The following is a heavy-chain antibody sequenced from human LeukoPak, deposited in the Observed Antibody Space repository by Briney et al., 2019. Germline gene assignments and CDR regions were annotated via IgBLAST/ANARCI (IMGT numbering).Heavy chain of an antibody. V-gene: IGHV3-23*01. D-gene: IGHD1-26*01. J-gene: IGHJ3*02. Sequence: GGSLRLSCAASGFTFNNYAMSWVCQAPGKGMEWVSTISGGGGSTYYTDSVKGRFTISRDNSKNTLYLQMNSLRAEDTAVYYCAKAWELLVDHDAFDIWGQGTMVTVSS. CDR2: ISGGGGST. CDR1: GFTFNNYA. CDR3: AKAWELLVDHDAFDI.